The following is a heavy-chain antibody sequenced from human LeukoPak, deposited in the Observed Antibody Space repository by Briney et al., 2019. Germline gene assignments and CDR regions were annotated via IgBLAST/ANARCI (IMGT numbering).Heavy chain of an antibody. CDR1: GYNFITYY. Sequence: GASVKVSCKASGYNFITYYVHWVRQAPGHGLEWMGIINPSSGSTSYAQKFQGRPTMTRDMSTSTVYMELSSLRSEDTAVYYCARTYCNSTRCSNWFDPWGQGTLVTVSS. CDR3: ARTYCNSTRCSNWFDP. CDR2: INPSSGST. V-gene: IGHV1-46*01. D-gene: IGHD2-2*01. J-gene: IGHJ5*02.